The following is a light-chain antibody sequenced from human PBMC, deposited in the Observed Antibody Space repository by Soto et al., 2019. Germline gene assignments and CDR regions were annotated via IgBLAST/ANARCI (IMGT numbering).Light chain of an antibody. CDR3: SSYTSSSSYV. CDR2: DVT. V-gene: IGLV2-14*01. J-gene: IGLJ1*01. Sequence: QSALTQPASVSGSPGQSITISCTGTSSDVGGYKYVSWHQQHPDKAPKLIIYDVTNRPSGISNRFSGSKSGNTASLTISGLQAEDEADYYCSSYTSSSSYVFGTGTKLTVL. CDR1: SSDVGGYKY.